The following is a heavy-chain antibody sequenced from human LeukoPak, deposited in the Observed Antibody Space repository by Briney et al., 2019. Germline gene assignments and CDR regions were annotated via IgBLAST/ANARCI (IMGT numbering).Heavy chain of an antibody. CDR3: ARATVIMQYYYMDV. J-gene: IGHJ6*03. CDR1: GGSFSDYY. Sequence: SETLSLTCAVYGGSFSDYYWSWIRQPPGKGLEWIGEISHSVSTNYNPSLKSRVTISVDTSKNQFSLKLSSVTAADTAVYYCARATVIMQYYYMDVWGKGTTVTVSS. CDR2: ISHSVST. D-gene: IGHD4-17*01. V-gene: IGHV4-34*01.